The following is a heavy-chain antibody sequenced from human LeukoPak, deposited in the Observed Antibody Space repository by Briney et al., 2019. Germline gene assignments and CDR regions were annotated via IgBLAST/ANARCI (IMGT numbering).Heavy chain of an antibody. CDR2: TYYRSKWYT. V-gene: IGHV6-1*01. CDR1: GDSVSSANTA. D-gene: IGHD7-27*01. Sequence: SQTLSLTCAISGDSVSSANTAWNWIRQSPSRGLEWLGRTYYRSKWYTDYAVSVKSRIIINPDTSKNQFSLQLNSLTPEDTAVYYCARGWGFDFWGLGTLVTVSS. CDR3: ARGWGFDF. J-gene: IGHJ4*02.